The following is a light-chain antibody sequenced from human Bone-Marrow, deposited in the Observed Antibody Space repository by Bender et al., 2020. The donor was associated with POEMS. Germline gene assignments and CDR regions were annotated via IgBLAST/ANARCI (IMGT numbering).Light chain of an antibody. V-gene: IGLV1-51*01. CDR3: GAWDASLTMWV. J-gene: IGLJ3*02. Sequence: QSVLTQPPSVSATPGQKVIISCSGSSSNIGNNRVSWYQQVPGAAPKLLIYDDSDRPSGIPDRFSGSKSGSSATLDITGLQTGDEADYYCGAWDASLTMWVFGGGNKVTVL. CDR1: SSNIGNNR. CDR2: DDS.